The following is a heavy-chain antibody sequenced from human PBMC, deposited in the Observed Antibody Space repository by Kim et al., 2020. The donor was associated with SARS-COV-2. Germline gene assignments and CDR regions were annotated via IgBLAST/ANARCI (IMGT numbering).Heavy chain of an antibody. CDR3: ARAPGGRFFDY. Sequence: NYNPSLKSRVTISVDTSKNQFSLKLSSVTAADTAVYYCARAPGGRFFDYWGQGTLVTVSS. J-gene: IGHJ4*02. V-gene: IGHV4-59*01. D-gene: IGHD3-16*01.